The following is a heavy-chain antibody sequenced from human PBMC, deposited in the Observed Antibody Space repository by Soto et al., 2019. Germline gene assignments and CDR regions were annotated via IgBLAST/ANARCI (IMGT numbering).Heavy chain of an antibody. Sequence: QLQLVQSGGEVKKPGASVEVSCRTSGYMFTTYGMSWVRQPPGQGLEWMAWISAYNGNKKYAQKFQGRVTMATHTPTSTVSMELRNLTSDDTGTYFCARTGGGMAARPLEYWGQGTLVTVSS. J-gene: IGHJ4*02. CDR2: ISAYNGNK. V-gene: IGHV1-18*04. D-gene: IGHD6-6*01. CDR3: ARTGGGMAARPLEY. CDR1: GYMFTTYG.